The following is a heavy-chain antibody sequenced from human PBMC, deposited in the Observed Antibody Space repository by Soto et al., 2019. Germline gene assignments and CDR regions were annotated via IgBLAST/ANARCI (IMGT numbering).Heavy chain of an antibody. Sequence: QVQLRESGPGLVKPSQTLSLTCTVSGGSISSGGYYWSWIRQFPGKGLEWIGYIYDSGNTYYNPSRSSRITISTDTSKSQFSLNLTSVTAADTAVYYCASQATGWYPDYWGQGTLVTVSS. CDR2: IYDSGNT. CDR1: GGSISSGGYY. D-gene: IGHD6-19*01. CDR3: ASQATGWYPDY. V-gene: IGHV4-31*03. J-gene: IGHJ4*02.